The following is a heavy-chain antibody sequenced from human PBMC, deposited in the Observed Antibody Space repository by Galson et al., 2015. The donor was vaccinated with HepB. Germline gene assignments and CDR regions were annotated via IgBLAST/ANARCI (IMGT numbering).Heavy chain of an antibody. V-gene: IGHV3-30*04. CDR3: ARPLQTYGSGIEWYFDY. J-gene: IGHJ4*02. CDR1: GFTFSDYA. CDR2: ISSDGSNK. Sequence: SLRLSCAASGFTFSDYAIHWVRQAPGKGLEWVALISSDGSNKYYADSVKGRFTISRDNSKNTLYLQMNRLRAEDTAVYYCARPLQTYGSGIEWYFDYWGQGTLVTVSS. D-gene: IGHD3-10*01.